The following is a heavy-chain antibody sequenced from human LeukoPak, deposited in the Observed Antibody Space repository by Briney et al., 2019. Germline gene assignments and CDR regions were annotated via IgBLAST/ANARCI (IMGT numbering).Heavy chain of an antibody. CDR2: INPISHGT. V-gene: IGHV1-2*02. J-gene: IGHJ4*02. Sequence: ASVKVSCRASGYIFTGYYIHWVRQAPGQGLEWAGWINPISHGTGYAQKFQGRVTVTSDSSISTSYMELHRLNSDDTAVYFCVRDVETWGQGTLVTVSS. CDR3: VRDVET. CDR1: GYIFTGYY.